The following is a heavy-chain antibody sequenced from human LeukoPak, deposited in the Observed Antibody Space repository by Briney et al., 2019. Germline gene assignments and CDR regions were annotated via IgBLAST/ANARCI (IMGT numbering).Heavy chain of an antibody. V-gene: IGHV1-18*01. CDR3: AREAYCSSSSCSLDY. J-gene: IGHJ4*02. CDR2: LSPYSGNT. Sequence: ASVKVSCKTSGYTFTSYGLTWVRQAPGQGLEWVGWLSPYSGNTNYAQKVQGRVIMTTDTSTSTAYMELSRLGSDDTAVYFCAREAYCSSSSCSLDYWGQGTLVTVSS. D-gene: IGHD2-2*01. CDR1: GYTFTSYG.